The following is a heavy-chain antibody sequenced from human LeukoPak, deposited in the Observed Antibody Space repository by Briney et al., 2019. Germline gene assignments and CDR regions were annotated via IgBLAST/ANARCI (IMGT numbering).Heavy chain of an antibody. D-gene: IGHD6-19*01. Sequence: EASVKVSCKASGYTFTSYGISWVRQAPGHGLEWMGWISAYNGNTNYAQKLQGRVTMTTDTSTSTAYKELRSLRSDDTAVYYCARDRGSIAVAGTVYWGQGTLVTVSS. CDR2: ISAYNGNT. V-gene: IGHV1-18*01. CDR1: GYTFTSYG. CDR3: ARDRGSIAVAGTVY. J-gene: IGHJ4*02.